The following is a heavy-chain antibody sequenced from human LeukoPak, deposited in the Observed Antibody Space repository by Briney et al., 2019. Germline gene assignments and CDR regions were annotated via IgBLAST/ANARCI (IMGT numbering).Heavy chain of an antibody. J-gene: IGHJ5*02. CDR2: IYYSGST. CDR1: GGSISSYY. D-gene: IGHD6-13*01. Sequence: PSETLSLTCTVSGGSISSYYWSWIRQPPGKGLEWIGYIYYSGSTNYNPSLKSRVTISVDTSKNQFSLKLSSVTAADTAVYYCARDPPGSSSSAPWGQGTLVTVSS. V-gene: IGHV4-59*12. CDR3: ARDPPGSSSSAP.